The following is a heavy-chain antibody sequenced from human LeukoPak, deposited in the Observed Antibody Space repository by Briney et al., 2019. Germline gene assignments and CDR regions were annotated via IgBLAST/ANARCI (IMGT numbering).Heavy chain of an antibody. Sequence: PGGSLRLSCAASGFTFSSYDMHWVSQATGKGLEWVSAIGTAGDTYYPGSVKGRFTISRENAKNSLYLQMNSLRAGDTAVYYCARAPRIAAAGTLMDVWGQGTTVTVSS. CDR2: IGTAGDT. V-gene: IGHV3-13*01. J-gene: IGHJ6*02. CDR3: ARAPRIAAAGTLMDV. CDR1: GFTFSSYD. D-gene: IGHD6-13*01.